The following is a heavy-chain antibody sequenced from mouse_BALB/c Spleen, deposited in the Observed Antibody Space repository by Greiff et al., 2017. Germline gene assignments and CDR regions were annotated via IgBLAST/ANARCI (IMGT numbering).Heavy chain of an antibody. Sequence: QVQLQQSGPGLVQPSQSLSITCTVSGFSLTSYGVHWVRQSPGKGLEWLGVIWSGGSTDYNAAFISRLSISKDNSKSQVFFKMNSLQANDTAIYYCARKRDYGNYGYFDVWGAGTTVTVSS. CDR3: ARKRDYGNYGYFDV. CDR1: GFSLTSYG. D-gene: IGHD2-1*01. J-gene: IGHJ1*01. V-gene: IGHV2-2*02. CDR2: IWSGGST.